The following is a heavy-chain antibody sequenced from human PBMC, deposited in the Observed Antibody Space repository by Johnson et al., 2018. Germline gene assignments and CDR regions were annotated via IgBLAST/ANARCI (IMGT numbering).Heavy chain of an antibody. V-gene: IGHV4-39*07. CDR2: IYYSGST. Sequence: QVQLQESGPGLVKPSVTLSLTCTISGGSISSSSYYWGWIRQPPGKGLEWLGSIYYSGSTYYNPSRKSRVTISVDPSKNHFSRRLSSVTAADTAVYYCARVSYYYGMDVWGQGTTVTVSS. J-gene: IGHJ6*02. CDR3: ARVSYYYGMDV. CDR1: GGSISSSSYY.